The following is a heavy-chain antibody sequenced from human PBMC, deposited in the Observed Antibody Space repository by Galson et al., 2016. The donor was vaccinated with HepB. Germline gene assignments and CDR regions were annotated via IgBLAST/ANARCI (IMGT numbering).Heavy chain of an antibody. Sequence: CAISGDRVSSNSATWNWIRQSPSRGLEWLGRTYYRSKWYNDYALSVKSRITINPDTSKNQFSLQLNSVTPEDTAVYYCARVRSGYSGYANPYYYGMDVWGQGTTVTVSS. CDR2: TYYRSKWYN. CDR1: GDRVSSNSAT. V-gene: IGHV6-1*01. J-gene: IGHJ6*02. CDR3: ARVRSGYSGYANPYYYGMDV. D-gene: IGHD5-12*01.